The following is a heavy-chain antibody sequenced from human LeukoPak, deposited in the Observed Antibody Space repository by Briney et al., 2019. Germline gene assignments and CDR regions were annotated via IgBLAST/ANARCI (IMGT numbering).Heavy chain of an antibody. CDR3: ARPSVKYIYDPLDY. Sequence: PGGSLRLSCAASGFNFNSYSMTWVRQAPGKGLEWVSSISSSSYIYYADSVKGRFTISRDNAKSSLYLQMNSLRAEDTAVYYCARPSVKYIYDPLDYWGQGTLVTVSS. J-gene: IGHJ4*02. CDR1: GFNFNSYS. V-gene: IGHV3-21*01. D-gene: IGHD5-18*01. CDR2: ISSSSYI.